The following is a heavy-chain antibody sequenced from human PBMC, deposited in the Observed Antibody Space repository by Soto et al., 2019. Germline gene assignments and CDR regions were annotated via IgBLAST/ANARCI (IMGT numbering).Heavy chain of an antibody. J-gene: IGHJ5*02. Sequence: SETLSLTCAVSGYSISSGYYWGWIRQPPGKGLEWIGSIYHSGSTYYNPSLKSRVTISVDTSKNQFSLKLSSVTAADTAVYHCARLIQLRSRNWFDPWGQGTLVTVSS. CDR3: ARLIQLRSRNWFDP. D-gene: IGHD3-16*01. V-gene: IGHV4-38-2*01. CDR1: GYSISSGYY. CDR2: IYHSGST.